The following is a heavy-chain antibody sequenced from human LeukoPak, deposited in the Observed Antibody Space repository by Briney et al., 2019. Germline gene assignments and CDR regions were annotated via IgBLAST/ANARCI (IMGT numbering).Heavy chain of an antibody. D-gene: IGHD5-24*01. Sequence: SETLSLTCTVSGGSISNSNYYWGWVRQPPGKGLEWIGTIYYSGNTYYTPSLKSRVTISVDTSKNQFFLRLSSVTAADEAVYFCMRHEEEDGYTATPFDFWGQGTLVTVSS. CDR1: GGSISNSNYY. CDR2: IYYSGNT. V-gene: IGHV4-39*01. J-gene: IGHJ4*02. CDR3: MRHEEEDGYTATPFDF.